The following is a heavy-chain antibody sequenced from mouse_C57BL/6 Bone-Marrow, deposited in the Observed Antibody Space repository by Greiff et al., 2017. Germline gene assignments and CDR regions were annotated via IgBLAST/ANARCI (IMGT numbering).Heavy chain of an antibody. D-gene: IGHD2-5*01. Sequence: VQLQQSGAELARPGASVKLSCKASGYTFTSYGIRWVKQRTGQGLEWIGEIDPRSGNTYYNEQFKGKATLTADKSSSTAYMELRSLTSEDYAVYSGARGGSNYFAGFAYWGQGTLVTVSA. V-gene: IGHV1-81*01. J-gene: IGHJ3*01. CDR3: ARGGSNYFAGFAY. CDR2: IDPRSGNT. CDR1: GYTFTSYG.